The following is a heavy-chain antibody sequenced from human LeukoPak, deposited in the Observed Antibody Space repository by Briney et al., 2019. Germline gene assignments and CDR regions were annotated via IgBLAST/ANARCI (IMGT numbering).Heavy chain of an antibody. CDR1: GFTFSNAW. D-gene: IGHD1-1*01. V-gene: IGHV3-15*01. CDR3: TTWKGGLNPGFDY. Sequence: PGGSLRLSCAAPGFTFSNAWMSWVRQAPGKGLEWVGRIKSKTDGGTTDYAAPVKGRFTISRDDSKNTLYLQMNSLKTEDTAVYYCTTWKGGLNPGFDYWGQGTLVTVSS. CDR2: IKSKTDGGTT. J-gene: IGHJ4*02.